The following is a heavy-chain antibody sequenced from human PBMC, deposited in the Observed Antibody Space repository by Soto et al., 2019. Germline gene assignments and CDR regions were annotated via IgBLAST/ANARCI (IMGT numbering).Heavy chain of an antibody. CDR3: ATDDSSVLEYFDY. CDR1: GFTFSDHY. Sequence: LRLSCAASGFTFSDHYMSWIRQAPGKGLEWVSYISSSTFYTNYADSVKGRFTISRDNAKNSLYLQMNSLRAEDTAVYYCATDDSSVLEYFDYWGQGILVTVS. J-gene: IGHJ4*02. CDR2: ISSSTFYT. D-gene: IGHD3-22*01. V-gene: IGHV3-11*06.